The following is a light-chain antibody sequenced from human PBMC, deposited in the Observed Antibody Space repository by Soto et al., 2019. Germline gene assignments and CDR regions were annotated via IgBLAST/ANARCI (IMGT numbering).Light chain of an antibody. CDR2: DAS. CDR3: QQRSNWPPALS. CDR1: QSVNNF. J-gene: IGKJ4*01. Sequence: LLTQSPATLSLSPGDRATLSCRASQSVNNFLAWYQQKPGQTPRLLIYDASKRATGIPGRFSGSGSGTDFTLTISSLEPEDFAVYYCQQRSNWPPALSFGGGTKVDI. V-gene: IGKV3-11*01.